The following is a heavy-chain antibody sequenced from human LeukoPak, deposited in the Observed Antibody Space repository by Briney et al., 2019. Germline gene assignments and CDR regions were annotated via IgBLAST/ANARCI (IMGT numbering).Heavy chain of an antibody. V-gene: IGHV4-39*01. Sequence: SETLSLTCTVSGGSISSTSYYWGWIRQPPGKGLEWIGNFYYTGSTDYNPSLKSRVTISVDTPKNQFSLKVPSVTAADTAVYDCARFGNAAYWGQGTLVTVSS. J-gene: IGHJ4*02. CDR1: GGSISSTSYY. CDR3: ARFGNAAY. CDR2: FYYTGST. D-gene: IGHD4-23*01.